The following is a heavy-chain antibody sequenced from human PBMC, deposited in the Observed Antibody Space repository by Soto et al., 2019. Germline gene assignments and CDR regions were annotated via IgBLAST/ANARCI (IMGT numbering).Heavy chain of an antibody. CDR2: IYYSGST. D-gene: IGHD6-13*01. V-gene: IGHV4-39*07. Sequence: IRQPPGKGLEWIGSIYYSGSTYYNPSLKGRVTISVDTSKNQFSLKLNSVTAADTAVYYCAREGVAAEFDYWGLGTLVTVSS. J-gene: IGHJ4*02. CDR3: AREGVAAEFDY.